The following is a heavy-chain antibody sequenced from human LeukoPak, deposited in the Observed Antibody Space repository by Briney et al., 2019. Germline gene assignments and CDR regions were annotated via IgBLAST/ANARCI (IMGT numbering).Heavy chain of an antibody. CDR3: ARSKGYYADLDY. J-gene: IGHJ4*02. CDR1: GGSFSGYY. D-gene: IGHD3-22*01. V-gene: IGHV4-59*01. Sequence: PSETLSLTCAVYGGSFSGYYWSWIRQPPGKGLEWIGYIYYSGSTNYNPSLKSRVTISVDTSKNQFSLKLSSVTAADTAVYYCARSKGYYADLDYWGQGTLVTVSS. CDR2: IYYSGST.